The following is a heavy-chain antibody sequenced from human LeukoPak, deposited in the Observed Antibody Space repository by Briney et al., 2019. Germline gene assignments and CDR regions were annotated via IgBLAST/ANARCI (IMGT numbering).Heavy chain of an antibody. J-gene: IGHJ4*02. D-gene: IGHD3-10*01. CDR2: ISAYNGNT. V-gene: IGHV1-18*01. Sequence: ASVKVSCKASGYTFTSYGISWVRQAPGQGLEWMGWISAYNGNTNYAQKFQGRVTMTRNTSISTTYMELSSLRFEDTAVYYCARVLYYGSGKVDYWGQGTLVTVSS. CDR1: GYTFTSYG. CDR3: ARVLYYGSGKVDY.